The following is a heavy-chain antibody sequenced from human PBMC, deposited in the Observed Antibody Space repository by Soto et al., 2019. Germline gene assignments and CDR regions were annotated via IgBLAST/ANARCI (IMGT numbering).Heavy chain of an antibody. CDR1: GYTFTGYY. D-gene: IGHD6-13*01. V-gene: IGHV1-2*04. CDR2: INPNSGGT. CDR3: ASSSSSSPRDYYFDY. Sequence: ASVKVSRKASGYTFTGYYMHWVRQAPGQGLEWMGWINPNSGGTNYAQKFQGWVTMTRDTSISTAYMELSRLRSDDTAVYYCASSSSSSPRDYYFDYWGQGTLVTVSS. J-gene: IGHJ4*02.